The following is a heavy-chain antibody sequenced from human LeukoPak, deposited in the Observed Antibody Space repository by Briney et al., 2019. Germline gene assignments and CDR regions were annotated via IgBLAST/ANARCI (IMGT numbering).Heavy chain of an antibody. J-gene: IGHJ4*02. CDR3: ARDLYRYCSGGSCRQFDY. CDR2: IYYSGTT. V-gene: IGHV4-39*02. Sequence: SETLSLTCTVSGGPINSSHYYWGWIRQPPGKGLEWIGNIYYSGTTYYNPSLKSRISISVDTSKNQFSLKLSSVTAADTAEYYCARDLYRYCSGGSCRQFDYWGQGTLVTVSS. D-gene: IGHD2-15*01. CDR1: GGPINSSHYY.